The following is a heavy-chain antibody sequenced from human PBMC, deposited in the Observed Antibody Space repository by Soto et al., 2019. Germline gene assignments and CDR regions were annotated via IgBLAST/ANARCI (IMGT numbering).Heavy chain of an antibody. CDR2: IYYSGNT. V-gene: IGHV4-31*03. CDR1: GGSIRSGGYY. D-gene: IGHD3-10*02. Sequence: PSETLSLTCTVSGGSIRSGGYYWSWVRQNPRKGLEWIGNIYYSGNTYYNPSPKSRLTISVDTSKNQFSLNLSSVTAADTAVYYCAKLVRDDVRRSDLDHWGQGTLVTVS. J-gene: IGHJ4*02. CDR3: AKLVRDDVRRSDLDH.